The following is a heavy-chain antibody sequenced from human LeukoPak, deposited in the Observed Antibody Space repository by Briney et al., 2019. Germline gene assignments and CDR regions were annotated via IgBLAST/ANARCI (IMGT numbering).Heavy chain of an antibody. J-gene: IGHJ4*02. CDR2: ISFDGSNK. V-gene: IGHV3-30-3*01. CDR1: GFTFSSYW. CDR3: ARIFSRRPIDY. D-gene: IGHD2-15*01. Sequence: GGSLRLSCAASGFTFSSYWMSWVRQAPGKGLEWVAVISFDGSNKYYIDSVKGRFTISRDNSKNTLYLQMNSLRPEDTAVYYCARIFSRRPIDYWGQGTLVTVSS.